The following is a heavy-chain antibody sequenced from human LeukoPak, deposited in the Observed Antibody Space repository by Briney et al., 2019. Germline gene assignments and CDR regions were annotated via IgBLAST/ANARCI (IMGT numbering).Heavy chain of an antibody. Sequence: ASVKVSCKASEGTFSSYAISWVRQAPGQGLEWMGGIIPIFGTANYAQKFQGRVTITADESTSTAYMELSSLRSEDTAVYYCARGGTMIVFDYWGQGTLVTVSS. CDR3: ARGGTMIVFDY. D-gene: IGHD3-22*01. J-gene: IGHJ4*02. CDR2: IIPIFGTA. CDR1: EGTFSSYA. V-gene: IGHV1-69*13.